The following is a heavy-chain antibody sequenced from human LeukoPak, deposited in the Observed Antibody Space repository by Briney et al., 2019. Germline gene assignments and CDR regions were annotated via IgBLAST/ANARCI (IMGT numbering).Heavy chain of an antibody. V-gene: IGHV1-69*13. D-gene: IGHD1-26*01. CDR1: GGTFSSYA. Sequence: SVKVSCKASGGTFSSYAISWVRQAPGQGLEWMGGIIPIFGTANYAQKFQGRVTITADESTSTAYMELSSLRSEDTAVYYCARVGRWELPPRTYYYMDVWGKGTTVTVSS. CDR2: IIPIFGTA. J-gene: IGHJ6*03. CDR3: ARVGRWELPPRTYYYMDV.